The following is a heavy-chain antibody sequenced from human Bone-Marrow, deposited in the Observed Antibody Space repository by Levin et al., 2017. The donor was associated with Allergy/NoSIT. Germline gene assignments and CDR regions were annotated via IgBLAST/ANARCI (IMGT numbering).Heavy chain of an antibody. V-gene: IGHV3-66*02. CDR3: ARDLAVAGTTAFDI. CDR1: GFTVSSNY. CDR2: IYSGGST. D-gene: IGHD6-19*01. J-gene: IGHJ3*02. Sequence: GGSLRLSCAASGFTVSSNYMSWVRQAPGKGLEWVSVIYSGGSTYYADSVKGRFTISRDNSKNTLYLQMNSLRAEDPAVYYCARDLAVAGTTAFDIWGQGTMVTVSS.